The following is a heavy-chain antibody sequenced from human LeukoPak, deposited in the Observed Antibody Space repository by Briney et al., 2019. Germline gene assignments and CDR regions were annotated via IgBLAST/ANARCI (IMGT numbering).Heavy chain of an antibody. CDR1: GGSISHYY. CDR3: ARQEGGTTCDY. J-gene: IGHJ4*02. V-gene: IGHV4-59*08. Sequence: ASETLSLTCTVSGGSISHYYWSWIRQPPGKGLEWIGYINYSGSTDYDPSLKSRVTISVDTSKNQFSLKLSSVTAADTAFYYCARQEGGTTCDYWGQGTLVTVSS. CDR2: INYSGST. D-gene: IGHD1-7*01.